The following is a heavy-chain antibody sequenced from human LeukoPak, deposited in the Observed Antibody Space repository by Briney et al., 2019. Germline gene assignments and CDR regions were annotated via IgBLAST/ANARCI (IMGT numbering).Heavy chain of an antibody. CDR2: ISWNSGSK. J-gene: IGHJ6*02. CDR1: GFTFDDYA. D-gene: IGHD3-10*01. CDR3: ARVGEWFGPEPLPPV. V-gene: IGHV3-9*01. Sequence: PGRSLRLSCAASGFTFDDYAMHWVRQAPGKGLEWVSGISWNSGSKGYADSVKGRFTISRDNAKNSLYLQMNSLRAEDTAVYYCARVGEWFGPEPLPPVWGQGTTVTVSS.